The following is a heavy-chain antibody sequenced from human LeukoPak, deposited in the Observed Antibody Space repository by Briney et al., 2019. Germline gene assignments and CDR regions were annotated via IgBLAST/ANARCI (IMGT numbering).Heavy chain of an antibody. CDR1: GGTFSSYA. V-gene: IGHV1-69*04. J-gene: IGHJ4*02. D-gene: IGHD5-24*01. CDR3: ARHGDGYNYLFDY. CDR2: IIPILGIA. Sequence: ASVKVSCKASGGTFSSYAISWVRQAPGQGLEWMGRIIPILGIANYAQKFQGRVTITADKSTSTAYMELSSLRSEDTAVYYCARHGDGYNYLFDYWGQGTLVTVSS.